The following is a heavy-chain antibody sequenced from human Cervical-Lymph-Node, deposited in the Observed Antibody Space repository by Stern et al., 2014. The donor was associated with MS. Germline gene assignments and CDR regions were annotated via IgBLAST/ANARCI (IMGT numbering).Heavy chain of an antibody. CDR2: LYWDDDK. CDR1: GFSVATAGVG. CDR3: AHSRVKYCRGGTCYSSLFDY. V-gene: IGHV2-5*02. D-gene: IGHD2-15*01. J-gene: IGHJ4*02. Sequence: VTLRESGPTLVKPTQTVTLTCTLSGFSVATAGVGVGWIRQPPGKALEWLALLYWDDDKLYRPSLKNRLTIIKDTSKNQVVLTMTNVDPVDTATYYCAHSRVKYCRGGTCYSSLFDYWGQGTLVTVSS.